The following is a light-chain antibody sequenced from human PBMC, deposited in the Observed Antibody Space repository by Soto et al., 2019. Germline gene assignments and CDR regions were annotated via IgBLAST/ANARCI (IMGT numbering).Light chain of an antibody. CDR3: SSHGGNSPYV. Sequence: QSVLTQPPSASGSPGQSVAISCTGTTSDIGGYNFVSWYQQHPGKAPKLMIYEVNKRPSGVPDRFSGSQSGTTASLTVSGLQPDDEADYYCSSHGGNSPYVFGTGTKLTVL. V-gene: IGLV2-8*01. CDR2: EVN. CDR1: TSDIGGYNF. J-gene: IGLJ1*01.